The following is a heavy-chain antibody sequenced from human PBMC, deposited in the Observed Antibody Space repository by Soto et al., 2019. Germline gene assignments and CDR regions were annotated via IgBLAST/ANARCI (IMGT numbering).Heavy chain of an antibody. Sequence: GESLKISCKGSGYSFTSYWISGVRQMPGKGLEWMGRIDPSDSYTNYSPSFQGHVTISADKSISTAYLQWGSLKASDTAMYYCARRLIAAAYSYYYGMDVWGQGTTVTVSS. D-gene: IGHD6-13*01. CDR1: GYSFTSYW. J-gene: IGHJ6*02. CDR3: ARRLIAAAYSYYYGMDV. CDR2: IDPSDSYT. V-gene: IGHV5-10-1*01.